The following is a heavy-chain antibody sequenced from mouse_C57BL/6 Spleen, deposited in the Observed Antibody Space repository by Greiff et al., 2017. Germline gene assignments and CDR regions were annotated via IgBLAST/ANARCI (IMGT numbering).Heavy chain of an antibody. J-gene: IGHJ2*01. CDR3: ARVGLFTTIVAHFDY. CDR2: ILPGSGSP. Sequence: VQLQQSGAELMKPGASVKLSCKATGYTFTGYWIEWVKQRPGHGLEWIGEILPGSGSPNYNKKFKGKATFTADTSSNTAYMQLSSLTTEVTAIYSCARVGLFTTIVAHFDYWGQGTTLTVSS. V-gene: IGHV1-9*01. D-gene: IGHD2-5*01. CDR1: GYTFTGYW.